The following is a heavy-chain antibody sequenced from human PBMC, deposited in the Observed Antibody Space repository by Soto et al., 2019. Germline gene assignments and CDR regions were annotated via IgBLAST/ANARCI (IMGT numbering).Heavy chain of an antibody. CDR3: ARGEQYSGRIFDY. V-gene: IGHV6-1*01. J-gene: IGHJ4*01. Sequence: QVQLQQSGPGLVKPSQTLSLTCAITGDSVSSNSAGWSWVRQSPPRGLEWLGRTYYRSKWYYEYAVSVRGRITINPDTSKNQYSLQLNSVTPEDTAVYFCARGEQYSGRIFDYWGQGTLVTVSS. CDR1: GDSVSSNSAG. D-gene: IGHD1-26*01. CDR2: TYYRSKWYY.